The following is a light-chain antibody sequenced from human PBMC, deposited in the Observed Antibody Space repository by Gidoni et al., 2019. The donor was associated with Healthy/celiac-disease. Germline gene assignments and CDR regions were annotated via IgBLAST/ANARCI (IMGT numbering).Light chain of an antibody. CDR1: QGISSY. J-gene: IGKJ2*04. CDR3: QQLNSYPCS. V-gene: IGKV1-9*01. CDR2: AAS. Sequence: DIQLTQSPSFLSASVRDRVTITCRASQGISSYLAWYQQKPGKAPKLLIYAASTLRSGVPSRFSGSGSGTEFTLTISSLQPEDFATYYCQQLNSYPCSFXHXTKLEIK.